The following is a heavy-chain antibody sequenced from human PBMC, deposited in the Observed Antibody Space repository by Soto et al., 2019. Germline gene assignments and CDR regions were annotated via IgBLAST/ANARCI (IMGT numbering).Heavy chain of an antibody. CDR2: ISGSGGST. CDR3: AKDQGGILWFGEGNYGMDV. CDR1: GFTFSSYA. Sequence: GGSLRLSCAASGFTFSSYAMSWVRQAPGKGLEWVSAISGSGGSTYYADSVKGRFTISRDNSKNTLYLQMNSLRAEDTAVYYCAKDQGGILWFGEGNYGMDVWGQGTTVTVSS. J-gene: IGHJ6*02. V-gene: IGHV3-23*01. D-gene: IGHD3-10*01.